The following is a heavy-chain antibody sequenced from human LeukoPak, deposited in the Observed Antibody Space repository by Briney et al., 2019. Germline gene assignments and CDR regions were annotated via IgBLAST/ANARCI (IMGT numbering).Heavy chain of an antibody. CDR2: IYPGDAQT. V-gene: IGHV5-51*01. CDR1: GYSFTIFW. J-gene: IGHJ4*02. CDR3: ARPGGYCSGGRCYHYFDY. D-gene: IGHD2-15*01. Sequence: LGESLKISCKGSGYSFTIFWIAWVGQMPGKGPEWMGIIYPGDAQTRYRPSFQGQVTISADNSISTAYLQWSSLEASDTAMYYCARPGGYCSGGRCYHYFDYWGQGTLVPVSS.